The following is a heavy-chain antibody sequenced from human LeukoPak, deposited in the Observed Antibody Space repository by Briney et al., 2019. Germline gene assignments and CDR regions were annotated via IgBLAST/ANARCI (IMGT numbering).Heavy chain of an antibody. CDR3: TTRYSSSWYYFDY. J-gene: IGHJ4*02. D-gene: IGHD6-13*01. Sequence: PGGSLRLSRAASGFTFSNAWMSWVRQAPGKGLEWVGRIKSKTDGGTTDYAAPVKGRFTIPRDDSKNTLYLQMNSLKTEDTAVYYCTTRYSSSWYYFDYWGQGTLVTVSS. CDR2: IKSKTDGGTT. V-gene: IGHV3-15*01. CDR1: GFTFSNAW.